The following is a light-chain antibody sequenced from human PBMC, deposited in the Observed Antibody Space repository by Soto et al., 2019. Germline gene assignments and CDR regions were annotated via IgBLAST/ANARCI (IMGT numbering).Light chain of an antibody. CDR2: WAS. CDR3: QQYFSTPLT. Sequence: DIVMTRPQDSWVVFWAGRATTNCRSARRVSYTSNNYNYLAGYHQKPRQPPRLLIYWASTRESGVPDRFSGSGSGTDFTLTISSLQAEDVAVYYCQQYFSTPLTFGGGTKVEI. V-gene: IGKV4-1*01. CDR1: RRVSYTSNNYNY. J-gene: IGKJ4*01.